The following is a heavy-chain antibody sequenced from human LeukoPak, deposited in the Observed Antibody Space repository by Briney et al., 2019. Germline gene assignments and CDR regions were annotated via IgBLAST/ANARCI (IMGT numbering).Heavy chain of an antibody. CDR3: ARELYDSSGYYYYYYGMDV. J-gene: IGHJ6*02. CDR1: GGTFSSYA. Sequence: GASVKVSCKASGGTFSSYAISWVRQAPGQGLEWMGGIIPIFGTANYAQKFQGRVTITADESTSTAYMELRSLRSDDTAVYYCARELYDSSGYYYYYYGMDVWGQGTTVTVSS. D-gene: IGHD3-22*01. CDR2: IIPIFGTA. V-gene: IGHV1-69*13.